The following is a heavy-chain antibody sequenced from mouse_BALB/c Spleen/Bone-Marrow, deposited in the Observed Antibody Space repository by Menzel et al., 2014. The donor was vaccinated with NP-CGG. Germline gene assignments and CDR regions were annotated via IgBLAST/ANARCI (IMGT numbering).Heavy chain of an antibody. V-gene: IGHV3-6*02. Sequence: VQLKESGPGLVKPSQSQSLTCSVTGYSITSGYYWNWIRQFPGNKLEWMGYISYDGSNNYNPSLKNRISITRDTSKNQFFLKLNSVTTEDTATYYCAREGGSRAYWGQGTLVTVSA. J-gene: IGHJ3*01. D-gene: IGHD1-1*01. CDR2: ISYDGSN. CDR1: GYSITSGYY. CDR3: AREGGSRAY.